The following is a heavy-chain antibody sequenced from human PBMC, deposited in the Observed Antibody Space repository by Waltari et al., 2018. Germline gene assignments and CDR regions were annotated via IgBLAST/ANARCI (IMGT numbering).Heavy chain of an antibody. V-gene: IGHV4-39*07. J-gene: IGHJ4*02. CDR3: ARMVRGYCSSTSCHTDH. Sequence: QLQLQESGPGLVKPSETLSLTCTVSGGAISSSSYYWGWVRQPQGKGLEWIGSIYYSGSTYYNPSLKSRVTISVDTSKNQFSLRVSSVTAADTAVFYCARMVRGYCSSTSCHTDHWGQGTLVTVSS. CDR1: GGAISSSSYY. CDR2: IYYSGST. D-gene: IGHD2-2*01.